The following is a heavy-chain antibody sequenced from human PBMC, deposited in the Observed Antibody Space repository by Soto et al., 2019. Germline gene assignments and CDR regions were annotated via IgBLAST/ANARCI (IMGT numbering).Heavy chain of an antibody. V-gene: IGHV5-51*01. CDR3: ARHGPFYGSGTYYYYGMDV. CDR2: IYPGDSDT. J-gene: IGHJ6*02. D-gene: IGHD3-10*01. Sequence: GESLKISCKGSGYSFTSYWIGWVRQMPGKGLEWMGIIYPGDSDTRYSPSFQGQVTISADKSISTASLQWSSLKASDTAMYYCARHGPFYGSGTYYYYGMDVWGQGTTVTVSS. CDR1: GYSFTSYW.